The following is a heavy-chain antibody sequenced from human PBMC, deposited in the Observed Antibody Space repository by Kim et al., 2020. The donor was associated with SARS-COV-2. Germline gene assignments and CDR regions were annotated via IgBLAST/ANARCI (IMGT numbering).Heavy chain of an antibody. V-gene: IGHV1-69*01. J-gene: IGHJ6*02. Sequence: TANYAQKFQGRVTMTADESTSTAYMELSSLRSEDTAVYYCARDPGLYLDVWGQGTTVTVSS. CDR2: TA. CDR3: ARDPGLYLDV. D-gene: IGHD3-10*01.